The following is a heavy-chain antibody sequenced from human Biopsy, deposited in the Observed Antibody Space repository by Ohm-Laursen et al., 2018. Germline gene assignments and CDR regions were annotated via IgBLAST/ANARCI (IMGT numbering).Heavy chain of an antibody. Sequence: ASVKVSCKASGYSFTSYYIHWVRQAPGQGLEWMGWISPKSGDTNYAHKFQGNITMTRDTSMSTAYMEMSRLRCDDTAVYYCALQSVAQMKNFDYWGQGTLVTVAS. CDR1: GYSFTSYY. D-gene: IGHD6-19*01. CDR2: ISPKSGDT. J-gene: IGHJ4*02. V-gene: IGHV1-2*02. CDR3: ALQSVAQMKNFDY.